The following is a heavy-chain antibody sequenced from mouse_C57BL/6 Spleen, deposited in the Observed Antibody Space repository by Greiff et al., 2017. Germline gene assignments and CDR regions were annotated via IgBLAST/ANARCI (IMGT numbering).Heavy chain of an antibody. D-gene: IGHD4-1*01. Sequence: EVMLVESEGGLVQPGSSMKLSCTASGFTFSDYYMAWVRQVPEKGLEWVANINYDGSSTYYLDSLKSRFIISRDNAKNILYLQMSSLKSEDTATYYCARGENCDDYAMDYWGQGTSVTVSS. CDR1: GFTFSDYY. J-gene: IGHJ4*01. V-gene: IGHV5-16*01. CDR3: ARGENCDDYAMDY. CDR2: INYDGSST.